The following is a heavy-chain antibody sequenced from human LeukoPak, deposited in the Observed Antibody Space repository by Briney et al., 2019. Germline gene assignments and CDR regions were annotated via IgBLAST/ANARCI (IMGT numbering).Heavy chain of an antibody. CDR2: INSDGSST. CDR1: GFTFSSYW. CDR3: AKDGLTGYSSGWYYHYYYMDV. V-gene: IGHV3-74*01. Sequence: GGSLRLSCAASGFTFSSYWMHWVRQAPGKGLVWVSRINSDGSSTSYADSVKGRFTISRDNSKNTLYLQMNSLRAEDTAVYYCAKDGLTGYSSGWYYHYYYMDVWGKGTTVTISS. D-gene: IGHD6-19*01. J-gene: IGHJ6*03.